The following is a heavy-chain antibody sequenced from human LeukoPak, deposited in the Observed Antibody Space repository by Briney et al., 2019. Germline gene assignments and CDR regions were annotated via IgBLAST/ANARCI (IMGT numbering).Heavy chain of an antibody. CDR1: GFTFRNYW. CDR2: IKEDGSVQ. V-gene: IGHV3-7*02. CDR3: VSVYLDA. J-gene: IGHJ6*02. Sequence: TGGSLRLSCAVSGFTFRNYWINWVRQAPGKGLEWVAQIKEDGSVQKYVDSVKGRFTISRDNARNSLYLQMDSLRAEDTAVYYCVSVYLDAWGQGATVTVSS. D-gene: IGHD3-16*02.